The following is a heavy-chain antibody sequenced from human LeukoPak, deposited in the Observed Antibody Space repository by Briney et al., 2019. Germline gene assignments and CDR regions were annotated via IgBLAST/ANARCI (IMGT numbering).Heavy chain of an antibody. D-gene: IGHD3-10*01. V-gene: IGHV3-30*03. CDR3: ARDGARSWFGEAT. CDR2: ISTDGSNK. Sequence: GGSLRLSCAASGFTFSDYGMQWDRQAPGKGLEWVALISTDGSNKDYADSVKGRFTISRDNSKNTLFLEMNTLRTEDTAVYYCARDGARSWFGEATWGQGTLVLVSS. CDR1: GFTFSDYG. J-gene: IGHJ5*02.